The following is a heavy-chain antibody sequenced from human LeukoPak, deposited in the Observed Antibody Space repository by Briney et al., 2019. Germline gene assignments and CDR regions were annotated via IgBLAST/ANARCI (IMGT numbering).Heavy chain of an antibody. CDR1: GFTFSSYA. Sequence: GGSLRLSCAASGFTFSSYAMSWVRQAPGKGLEWVSAISGSGGSTYYADSVKGRFTISRDSSKNTLYLQMNSLRAEDTAVYYCAKVEGYYDSSGKAYYFDYWGQGTLVTVSS. J-gene: IGHJ4*02. CDR2: ISGSGGST. CDR3: AKVEGYYDSSGKAYYFDY. D-gene: IGHD3-22*01. V-gene: IGHV3-23*01.